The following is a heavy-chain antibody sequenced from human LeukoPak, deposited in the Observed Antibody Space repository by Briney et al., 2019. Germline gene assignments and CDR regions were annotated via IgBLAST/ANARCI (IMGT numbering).Heavy chain of an antibody. CDR3: ARKYCSSASCYSFGY. CDR2: IYHSGNT. CDR1: GYSISSGYY. D-gene: IGHD2-2*02. Sequence: SETLSLTCAVSGYSISSGYYWGWIRQSPGKGLEWIGSIYHSGNTYYNPSLKSRVTISVDTSKNQFSLKLSSVTAADTAVYYCARKYCSSASCYSFGYWGQGTLVTVSS. J-gene: IGHJ4*02. V-gene: IGHV4-38-2*01.